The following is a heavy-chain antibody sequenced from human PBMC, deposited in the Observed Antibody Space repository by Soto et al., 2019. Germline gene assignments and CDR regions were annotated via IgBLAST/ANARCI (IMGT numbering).Heavy chain of an antibody. CDR1: GFTFSSYA. D-gene: IGHD6-13*01. V-gene: IGHV3-23*01. Sequence: GGSLRLSCAASGFTFSSYAMSWVRQAPGKGLEWVSAISGSGGSTYYADSVKGRFTISRDNSKNTLYLQMNSLRAEDTAVYYCAKAGRYSSSWYEDYWGQGTLVTVSS. CDR2: ISGSGGST. J-gene: IGHJ4*02. CDR3: AKAGRYSSSWYEDY.